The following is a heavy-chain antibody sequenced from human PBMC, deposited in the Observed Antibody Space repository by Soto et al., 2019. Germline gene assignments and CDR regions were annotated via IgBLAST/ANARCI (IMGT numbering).Heavy chain of an antibody. CDR1: GGSISSYY. CDR3: ARRYGSIFDY. CDR2: IYYSGST. J-gene: IGHJ4*02. Sequence: QVQLQESGPGLVKPSETLSLTCTLSGGSISSYYWSWIRQPPGKGLEWIGYIYYSGSTNYNPSLKSRCTISESASKSQCSLKLSSVTAADTAVYYCARRYGSIFDYWGQGTLCTVSS. D-gene: IGHD1-20*01. V-gene: IGHV4-59*08.